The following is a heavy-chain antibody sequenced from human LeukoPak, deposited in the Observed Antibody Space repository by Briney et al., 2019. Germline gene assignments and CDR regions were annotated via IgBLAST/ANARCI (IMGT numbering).Heavy chain of an antibody. V-gene: IGHV4-61*08. Sequence: SETLSLTCTVSAGSVTNGDYYWSWLRQPPGKALEWIGFVYYTGSTYYNPSLKSRVTISVDTSKNQFSLKLSSVTAADTAVYYCARDRGYCSSTSCYDGMDVWGQGTTVTVSS. CDR1: AGSVTNGDYY. CDR3: ARDRGYCSSTSCYDGMDV. CDR2: VYYTGST. J-gene: IGHJ6*02. D-gene: IGHD2-2*01.